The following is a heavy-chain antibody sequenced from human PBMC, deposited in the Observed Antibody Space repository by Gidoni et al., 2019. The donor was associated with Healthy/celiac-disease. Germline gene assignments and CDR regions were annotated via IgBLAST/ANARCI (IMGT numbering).Heavy chain of an antibody. J-gene: IGHJ4*02. D-gene: IGHD3-22*01. Sequence: QVQLVQSGAAVKKPGASVKVSCKASGYTFTGYYMHWVRQAPGQGLEWMGRINPSRGGTNYAQKFQGRVTKTRDTSISTAYMELSRLRSDDTAVYYCAREGNSGYFDYWGQGTLVTVSS. CDR1: GYTFTGYY. CDR3: AREGNSGYFDY. V-gene: IGHV1-2*06. CDR2: INPSRGGT.